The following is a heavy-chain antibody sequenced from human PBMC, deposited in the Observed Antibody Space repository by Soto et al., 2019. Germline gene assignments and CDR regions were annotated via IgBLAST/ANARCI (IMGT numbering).Heavy chain of an antibody. CDR1: GFTVSSNY. CDR2: IYSGGST. J-gene: IGHJ4*02. D-gene: IGHD3-10*01. V-gene: IGHV3-66*01. CDR3: ARRHYGSPLGYFDC. Sequence: EVQLVESGGGLVQPGGSLRLSCAASGFTVSSNYMSWVRQAPGKGLEWVSVIYSGGSTYYADSVKGRFTISRDNSKNTLYLQMNSLRAEDTSVYYCARRHYGSPLGYFDCWGQGTLVTVSS.